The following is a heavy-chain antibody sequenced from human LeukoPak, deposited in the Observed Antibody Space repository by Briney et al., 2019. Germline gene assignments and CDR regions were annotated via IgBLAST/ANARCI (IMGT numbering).Heavy chain of an antibody. D-gene: IGHD5-24*01. CDR1: GYSFTSYW. J-gene: IGHJ4*02. CDR2: IYPGDSDT. CDR3: ARSPPDGYNHHFDY. V-gene: IGHV5-51*01. Sequence: GESLQISCKGSGYSFTSYWIGWVRQLPGKGLEWMGIIYPGDSDTRYSPSFQGQVTISVDKSISTAYLQWSSLKASDTAMYYCARSPPDGYNHHFDYWGQGTLVTVSS.